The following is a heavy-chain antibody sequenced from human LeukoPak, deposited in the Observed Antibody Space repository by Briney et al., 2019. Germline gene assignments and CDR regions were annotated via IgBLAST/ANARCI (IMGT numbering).Heavy chain of an antibody. V-gene: IGHV3-23*01. CDR2: ISGSGTNT. CDR3: ARSRFYFDY. CDR1: GFSFNTYA. J-gene: IGHJ4*02. Sequence: PGGSLRLSCAASGFSFNTYAMNWVRQAPGKGLGWVSGISGSGTNTYYADSVKGRVTISRDNAKNSLYLQLNSLRAEDTAVYYCARSRFYFDYWGQGTLVTVSS.